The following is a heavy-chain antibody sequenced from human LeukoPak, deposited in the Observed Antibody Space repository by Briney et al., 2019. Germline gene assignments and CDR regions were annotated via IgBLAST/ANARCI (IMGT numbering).Heavy chain of an antibody. CDR1: GFTFRTYA. CDR3: ARGKRIWFGELFGASDI. V-gene: IGHV3-30-3*01. CDR2: ISYDGGNK. J-gene: IGHJ3*02. Sequence: GRSLRLSCAASGFTFRTYAIHWVRQAPGKGLEWVAVISYDGGNKYYADSVKGRFTISRDNAKNSLYLQMNSLRAEDTAVYYCARGKRIWFGELFGASDIWGQGTMVTVSS. D-gene: IGHD3-10*01.